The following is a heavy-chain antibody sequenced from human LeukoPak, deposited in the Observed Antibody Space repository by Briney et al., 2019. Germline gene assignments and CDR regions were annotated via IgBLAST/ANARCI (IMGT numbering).Heavy chain of an antibody. CDR2: IIPILGIA. CDR3: ATDRAMRGYDFWSGYTFDY. V-gene: IGHV1-69*04. Sequence: GSSVKVSCKASGGTFSSYAISWVRQAPGQGLEWMGRIIPILGIANYAQKFQGRVTMTEDTSTDTAYMELSSLRSEDTAVYYCATDRAMRGYDFWSGYTFDYWGQGTLVTVSS. D-gene: IGHD3-3*01. J-gene: IGHJ4*02. CDR1: GGTFSSYA.